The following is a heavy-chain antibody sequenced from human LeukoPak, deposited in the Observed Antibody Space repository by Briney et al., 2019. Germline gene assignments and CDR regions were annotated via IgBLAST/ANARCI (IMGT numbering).Heavy chain of an antibody. D-gene: IGHD1-26*01. Sequence: GGSLRLSCAASGVTFSGYGMHWVREAPGKGLEWVAFIRYEGSYKYYADSVKGRFTISRDNSKNTLYLQMNSLRAEDTAVYYCAKRGGGSYPDVWGKGTTVTISS. CDR1: GVTFSGYG. J-gene: IGHJ6*04. V-gene: IGHV3-30*02. CDR2: IRYEGSYK. CDR3: AKRGGGSYPDV.